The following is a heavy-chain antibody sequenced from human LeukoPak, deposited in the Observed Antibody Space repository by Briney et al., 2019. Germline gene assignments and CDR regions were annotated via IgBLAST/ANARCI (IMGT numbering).Heavy chain of an antibody. Sequence: GSLRLSCAASGFTFSTYAMTWVRQAPGEGLEWVSSITGRGEGTSSADSVTGLFSISRDNSKSTVYLHMNGLRVEDTAIYYCARDERWIQFNYWGQGTLVTVSS. J-gene: IGHJ4*02. V-gene: IGHV3-23*01. CDR1: GFTFSTYA. CDR2: ITGRGEGT. CDR3: ARDERWIQFNY. D-gene: IGHD5-18*01.